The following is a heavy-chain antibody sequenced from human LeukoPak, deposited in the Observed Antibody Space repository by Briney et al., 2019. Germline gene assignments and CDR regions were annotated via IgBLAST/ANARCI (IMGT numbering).Heavy chain of an antibody. J-gene: IGHJ2*01. D-gene: IGHD2-21*02. CDR2: IYTSGST. CDR3: ARDPVVPATSMQFDWYFDL. CDR1: GGSISSGSYY. Sequence: PSETLSLTCTVSGGSISSGSYYWSWIRQPAGKGLEWIGRIYTSGSTNYNPSLKSRVTISVDTSKNQFSLKLSSVTAADTAVYYCARDPVVPATSMQFDWYFDLWGRGTLVTVSS. V-gene: IGHV4-61*02.